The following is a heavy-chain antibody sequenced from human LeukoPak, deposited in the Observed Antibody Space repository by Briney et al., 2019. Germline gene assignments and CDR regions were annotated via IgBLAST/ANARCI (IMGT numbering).Heavy chain of an antibody. J-gene: IGHJ4*02. CDR1: GGSFSCYY. CDR2: INHSGST. V-gene: IGHV4-34*01. Sequence: PSETLSLTCAVYGGSFSCYYWSWIRQPPGKGLEWIGEINHSGSTNYNPSLKSRVTISVDTSKNQFSLKLSSVTAADTAVYYCAREYYYDSSGYYRYWGQGTLVTVSS. CDR3: AREYYYDSSGYYRY. D-gene: IGHD3-22*01.